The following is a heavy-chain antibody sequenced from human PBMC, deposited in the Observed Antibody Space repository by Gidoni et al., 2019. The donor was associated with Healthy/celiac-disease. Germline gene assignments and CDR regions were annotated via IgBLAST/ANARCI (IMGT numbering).Heavy chain of an antibody. J-gene: IGHJ4*02. CDR1: GGSFSGYY. V-gene: IGHV4-34*01. CDR3: AGGLGYDSGGPGLTFDY. D-gene: IGHD3-22*01. CDR2: INHSGRT. Sequence: QVQLQQWGAGLLKPSETLSLTCAVYGGSFSGYYWSWIRQPPGKGLEGIGEINHSGRTNYNPSLQRRVVISVDDSKNQFSLKLSSVTAAAEAVYYCAGGLGYDSGGPGLTFDYWGQGTLVTVSS.